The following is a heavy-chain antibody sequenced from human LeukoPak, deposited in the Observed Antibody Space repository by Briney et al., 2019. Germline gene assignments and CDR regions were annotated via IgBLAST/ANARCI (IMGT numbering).Heavy chain of an antibody. J-gene: IGHJ3*02. D-gene: IGHD3-9*01. Sequence: PGGSLRLSCAASGFTVSSNYMSWVRQAPGKGLEWVSVIYSGGSTDYADSVKGRFTISRDTSKNTLYLQMNSLRVEDTAVYYCARSSHYDILTGYSEEDAFDIWGQGTTVIVSS. CDR2: IYSGGST. V-gene: IGHV3-53*01. CDR1: GFTVSSNY. CDR3: ARSSHYDILTGYSEEDAFDI.